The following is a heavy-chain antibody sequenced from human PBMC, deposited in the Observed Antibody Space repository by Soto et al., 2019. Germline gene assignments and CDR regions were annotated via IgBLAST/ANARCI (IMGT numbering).Heavy chain of an antibody. CDR3: ARGLSPYYLYGLGV. CDR1: GGSMSSYF. CDR2: IYYSGST. V-gene: IGHV4-59*01. Sequence: QVQLQESGPGLVKPSETLSLTCSVSGGSMSSYFWCWIRQPPGKGLEWIGCIYYSGSTYHNPSLKSRVTIPVDTSKNQVFLELSSVTAADTAGYYCARGLSPYYLYGLGVWGQGTTVTVSS. J-gene: IGHJ6*02.